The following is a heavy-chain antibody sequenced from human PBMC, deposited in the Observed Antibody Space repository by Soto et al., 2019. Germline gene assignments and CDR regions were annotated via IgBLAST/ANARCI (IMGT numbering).Heavy chain of an antibody. CDR3: ASAPSALYDY. Sequence: LRLSCAASGFSVNNYMSWVRQAPGKGLEWVSVMYSGGGTWYTDSVKGRFTISRDNSKNTLYLQMNSLRAEDTALYYCASAPSALYDYWGQGTLVTVSS. J-gene: IGHJ4*02. CDR2: MYSGGGT. V-gene: IGHV3-53*01. CDR1: GFSVNNY. D-gene: IGHD3-16*01.